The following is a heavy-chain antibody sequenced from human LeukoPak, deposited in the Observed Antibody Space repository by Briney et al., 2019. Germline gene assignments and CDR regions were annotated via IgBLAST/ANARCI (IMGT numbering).Heavy chain of an antibody. Sequence: KPGGSLRLSCAASGFAFSDYHMSWIRQAPGKGLEWVSYISLSSTYTNYADSVKGRFTISRDNAKNLLYLQMNSLRAEDTAVYYCARDGWFGELDKDHFDYWGQGTLVTVSS. CDR1: GFAFSDYH. J-gene: IGHJ4*02. CDR2: ISLSSTYT. V-gene: IGHV3-11*06. CDR3: ARDGWFGELDKDHFDY. D-gene: IGHD3-10*01.